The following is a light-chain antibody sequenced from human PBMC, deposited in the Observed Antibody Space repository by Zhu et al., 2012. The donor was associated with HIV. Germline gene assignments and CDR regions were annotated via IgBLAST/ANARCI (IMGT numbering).Light chain of an antibody. Sequence: EVFLTQSPVTLSASPGERVTLSCRASQSIDGNLAWYQQRPGQPPRLLIYGASTRATGIPPRFSGSGSGTDFSLTISVLQSEDFAVYYCYQYRDWPPFTFGPGT. J-gene: IGKJ3*01. CDR3: YQYRDWPPFT. V-gene: IGKV3D-15*01. CDR1: QSIDGN. CDR2: GAS.